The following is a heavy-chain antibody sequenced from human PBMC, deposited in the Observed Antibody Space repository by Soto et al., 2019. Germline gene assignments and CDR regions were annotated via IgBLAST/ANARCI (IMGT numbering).Heavy chain of an antibody. CDR2: INAGNGNT. CDR3: ARSRITIFGVVQYYFDY. D-gene: IGHD3-3*01. J-gene: IGHJ4*02. CDR1: GYTFTSYA. V-gene: IGHV1-3*01. Sequence: ASAKVSCKASGYTFTSYAMHWVRQAPGQRLEWMGWINAGNGNTKYSQKFQGRVTITRDTSASTAYMELSSLRSEDTAVYYCARSRITIFGVVQYYFDYWGQGTLVTVSS.